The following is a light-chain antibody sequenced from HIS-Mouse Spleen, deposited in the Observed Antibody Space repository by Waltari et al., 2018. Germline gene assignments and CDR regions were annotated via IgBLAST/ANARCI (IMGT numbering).Light chain of an antibody. V-gene: IGLV2-23*03. CDR2: EGS. CDR1: SSDVGSYNL. Sequence: QSALTQPASVSGSPGQSTPIPCPETSSDVGSYNLVPWYQQHPGKAPKLLICEGSNRPSGVSNRFSGSKSGNTASLTISGLQAEDEADYYCCSYAGSSTFVVVFGGGTKLTVL. CDR3: CSYAGSSTFVVV. J-gene: IGLJ2*01.